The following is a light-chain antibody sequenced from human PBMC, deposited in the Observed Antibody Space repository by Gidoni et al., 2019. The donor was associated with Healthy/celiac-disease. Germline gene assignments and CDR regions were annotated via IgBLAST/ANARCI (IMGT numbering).Light chain of an antibody. CDR2: YQSDSDK. Sequence: QAVLTQPSSISASPGAAASLTCTLRNDINVGTYRIYWYQQKPGSPPQYLLRYQSDSDKQQGSGVPSRFSGSNDASANAAILLISGLQSEDEADYYCMIWHSSAVVFGGGTKLTVL. CDR3: MIWHSSAVV. J-gene: IGLJ2*01. CDR1: NDINVGTYR. V-gene: IGLV5-45*03.